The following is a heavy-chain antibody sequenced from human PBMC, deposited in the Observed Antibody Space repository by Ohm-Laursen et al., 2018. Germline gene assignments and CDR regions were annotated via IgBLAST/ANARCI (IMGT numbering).Heavy chain of an antibody. CDR1: GFTVSSNH. V-gene: IGHV3-66*01. CDR3: AREGVAAPGGVDF. J-gene: IGHJ4*02. CDR2: IYTGGNT. Sequence: SLRLSCSASGFTVSSNHMNWVRQAPGKGLEWVSIIYTGGNTYYADSVQGRFTISRDNSKNTLYLQMNILRAEDTARYYCAREGVAAPGGVDFWGQGILVTVSS. D-gene: IGHD6-25*01.